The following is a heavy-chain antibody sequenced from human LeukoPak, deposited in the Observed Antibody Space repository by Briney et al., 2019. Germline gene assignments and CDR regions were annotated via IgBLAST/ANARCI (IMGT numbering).Heavy chain of an antibody. CDR1: GFTFGSSD. Sequence: GGSLRLSCAASGFTFGSSDMHWARQAPGKGLEWVAFIRYDGNNKYYADSVKGRLTITRDNSKNTLYLQMNSLRAADTAVYYCARGGAEWEPSSDYWGQGTLVTVSS. V-gene: IGHV3-30*02. D-gene: IGHD1-26*01. J-gene: IGHJ4*02. CDR3: ARGGAEWEPSSDY. CDR2: IRYDGNNK.